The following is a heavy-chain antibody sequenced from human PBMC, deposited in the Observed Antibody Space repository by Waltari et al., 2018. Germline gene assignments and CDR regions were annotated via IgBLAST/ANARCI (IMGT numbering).Heavy chain of an antibody. Sequence: QVQLVQSGAEVKKPGSSVKVSCKASGGTFSSYALRWVRQAPGQGLEWMGGIIPIFGTANYAQKFQGRVTITADESTSTAYMELSSLRSEDTAVYYCASGLYSSWYWVGFDYWGQGTLVTVSS. CDR2: IIPIFGTA. V-gene: IGHV1-69*01. CDR1: GGTFSSYA. CDR3: ASGLYSSWYWVGFDY. D-gene: IGHD6-13*01. J-gene: IGHJ4*02.